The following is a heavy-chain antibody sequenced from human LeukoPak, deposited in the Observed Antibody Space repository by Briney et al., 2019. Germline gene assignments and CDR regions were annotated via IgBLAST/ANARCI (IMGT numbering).Heavy chain of an antibody. CDR1: GFTFSSYD. V-gene: IGHV3-13*05. J-gene: IGHJ5*02. CDR2: IGKGGDP. CDR3: ARGGPEGFDP. Sequence: GGSLRLSCAASGFTFSSYDVHWVRQPTGKGLEWVSGIGKGGDPYYAGSVKGRFTISRENAKNSLYLQMNSLRAGDTAVYYCARGGPEGFDPWGQGTLVTVSS.